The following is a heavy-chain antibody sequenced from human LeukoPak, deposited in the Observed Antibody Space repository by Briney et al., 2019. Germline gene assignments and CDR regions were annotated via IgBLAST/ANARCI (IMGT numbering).Heavy chain of an antibody. Sequence: GASVKVSCKASGYTFTSYGISWVRQAPGQGLEWMGWISAYKGNTNYAQKLQGRVTMTTDTSTSTAYMELRSLRSDDTAVYYCARGYSSGWYQIHDDFDIWGQGTMVTVSS. CDR3: ARGYSSGWYQIHDDFDI. CDR1: GYTFTSYG. CDR2: ISAYKGNT. V-gene: IGHV1-18*01. J-gene: IGHJ3*02. D-gene: IGHD6-19*01.